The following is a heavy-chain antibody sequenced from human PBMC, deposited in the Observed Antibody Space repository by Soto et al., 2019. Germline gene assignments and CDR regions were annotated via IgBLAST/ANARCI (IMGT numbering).Heavy chain of an antibody. CDR1: GFTFSSYS. CDR3: ARELPAAGNWFDP. D-gene: IGHD6-13*01. Sequence: GGSMRLSCAASGFTFSSYSMNWVRQAPGKGLEWVSSISSSSSYIYYADSVKGRFTISRDNAKNSLYLQMNSLRAEDTAVYYCARELPAAGNWFDPWGQRTLVTVSS. CDR2: ISSSSSYI. V-gene: IGHV3-21*01. J-gene: IGHJ5*02.